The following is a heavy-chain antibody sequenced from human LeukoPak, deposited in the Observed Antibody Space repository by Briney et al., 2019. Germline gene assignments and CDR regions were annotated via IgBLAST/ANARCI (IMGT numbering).Heavy chain of an antibody. CDR3: ARPKEGATLDY. CDR2: ISSNGGGT. Sequence: GGSLRLSCAASGFTFSYYAMYWVRQAPGKGLEYVSSISSNGGGTYYANSVKGRFTISRDNSKNTLYLQMGSLRAEDMAMYYCARPKEGATLDYWGQGTLVTVSS. CDR1: GFTFSYYA. V-gene: IGHV3-64*01. D-gene: IGHD1-26*01. J-gene: IGHJ4*02.